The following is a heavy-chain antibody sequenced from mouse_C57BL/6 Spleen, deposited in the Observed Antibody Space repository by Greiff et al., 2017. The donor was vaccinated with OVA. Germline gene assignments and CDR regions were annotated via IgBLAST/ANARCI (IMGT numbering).Heavy chain of an antibody. CDR3: ARGGGYDGYCDY. J-gene: IGHJ2*01. CDR1: GYTFTSYG. D-gene: IGHD2-2*01. V-gene: IGHV1-81*01. CDR2: IYPRSGNT. Sequence: VQLQQSGAELARPGASVKLSCKASGYTFTSYGISWVKQRTGKGLEWIGEIYPRSGNTYYNEKFKGKATLTADKSYSTAYMELRSLTSEDSAVYFCARGGGYDGYCDYWGQGTTLTVSS.